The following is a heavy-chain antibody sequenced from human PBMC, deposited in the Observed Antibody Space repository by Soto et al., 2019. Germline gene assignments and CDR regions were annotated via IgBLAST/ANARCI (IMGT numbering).Heavy chain of an antibody. D-gene: IGHD5-12*01. V-gene: IGHV4-59*01. Sequence: KGLEWIGYIYYSGSTNYNPSLKSRVTISVDTSKNQFSLKLSSVTAADTAVYYCAREAGTRWLQFGYFDYWGQGTLVTVS. CDR3: AREAGTRWLQFGYFDY. CDR2: IYYSGST. J-gene: IGHJ4*02.